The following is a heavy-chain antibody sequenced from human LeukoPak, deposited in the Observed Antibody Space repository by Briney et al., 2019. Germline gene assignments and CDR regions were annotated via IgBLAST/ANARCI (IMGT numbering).Heavy chain of an antibody. CDR2: INPSVGST. D-gene: IGHD3-3*01. CDR3: ARGTYYDFWSGYWGSSTIDY. Sequence: ASVKVSCKASGYTFTSYYMHWVRQAPGQGLEWMGVINPSVGSTTYAQKFQGRVTVTRGPRTSTVYMELSSLRSEDTAVYYCARGTYYDFWSGYWGSSTIDYWGQGSLVTVSS. V-gene: IGHV1-46*03. CDR1: GYTFTSYY. J-gene: IGHJ4*02.